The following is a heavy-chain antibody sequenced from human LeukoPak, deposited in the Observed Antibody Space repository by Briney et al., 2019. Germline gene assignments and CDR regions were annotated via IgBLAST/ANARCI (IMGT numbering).Heavy chain of an antibody. CDR1: GGSINNYY. CDR3: ARGRYCSADICSGGDAFDI. D-gene: IGHD2-15*01. CDR2: IYTRGST. Sequence: SETLSLTCTVSGGSINNYYWSWIRQPAGKGLEWIGRIYTRGSTNYNPSLKSRVTMSVDTSKNQFSLELSSVTAADTAVYYCARGRYCSADICSGGDAFDIWGQGTMVSVSS. J-gene: IGHJ3*02. V-gene: IGHV4-4*07.